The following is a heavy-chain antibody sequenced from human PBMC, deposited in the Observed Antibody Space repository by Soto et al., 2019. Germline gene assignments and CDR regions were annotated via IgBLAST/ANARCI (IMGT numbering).Heavy chain of an antibody. J-gene: IGHJ4*02. CDR2: IYYSGST. D-gene: IGHD6-13*01. Sequence: SETLSLTCTVSGGSISSSIYYWGWIRQPPGKGLEWIGSIYYSGSTHYNPSLKSRVTISVDTSKNQFSLKLSSVTAADTAVYYCASRGSSWAKFDYWGQVTLVTV. V-gene: IGHV4-39*01. CDR3: ASRGSSWAKFDY. CDR1: GGSISSSIYY.